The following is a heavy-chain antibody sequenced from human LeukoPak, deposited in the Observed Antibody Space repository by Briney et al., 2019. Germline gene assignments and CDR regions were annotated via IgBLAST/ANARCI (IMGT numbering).Heavy chain of an antibody. CDR3: ARDRAGYCSSTSCQKGVDP. J-gene: IGHJ5*02. CDR1: GYTFTGYY. CDR2: INPNSGGT. V-gene: IGHV1-2*02. D-gene: IGHD2-2*01. Sequence: ASVKVSCKASGYTFTGYYMHWVRQAPGQGLEWMGWINPNSGGTNYAQKFQGRVTMTRDTSISTAYMELSRLRSDDTAVYYCARDRAGYCSSTSCQKGVDPWGQETLVTLSS.